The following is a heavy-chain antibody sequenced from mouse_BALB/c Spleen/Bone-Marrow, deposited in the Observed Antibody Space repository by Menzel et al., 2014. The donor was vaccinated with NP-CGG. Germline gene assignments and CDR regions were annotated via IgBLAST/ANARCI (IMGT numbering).Heavy chain of an antibody. CDR2: ISYSANT. CDR1: GYSITSDYA. D-gene: IGHD1-2*01. J-gene: IGHJ3*01. Sequence: EVQGVESGPGLVKPSQSLSLTCTVTGYSITSDYAWNWIRQFPGNKLEWMGYISYSANTNYNPSLKSRISITRDTSKNQFFLQLNSVTAGDTATYYCTRGTTAGFAYWGLGTLVTVSA. V-gene: IGHV3-2*02. CDR3: TRGTTAGFAY.